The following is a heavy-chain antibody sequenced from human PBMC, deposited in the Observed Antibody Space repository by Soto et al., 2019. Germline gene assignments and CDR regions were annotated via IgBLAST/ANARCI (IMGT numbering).Heavy chain of an antibody. CDR3: AHAFGGTSWPNDAFDI. D-gene: IGHD3-3*02. CDR1: GFSLSGDGVG. J-gene: IGHJ3*02. V-gene: IGHV2-5*02. CDR2: IYWDDDQ. Sequence: QITLKESGPTLVKPTQSLTLTCTVSGFSLSGDGVGVGWIRQPPGKALEWLALIYWDDDQRYSPSLKTRLTIPKATSKNQVVLTMTNMDPVDTATYYCAHAFGGTSWPNDAFDIWGQGTVVTVSS.